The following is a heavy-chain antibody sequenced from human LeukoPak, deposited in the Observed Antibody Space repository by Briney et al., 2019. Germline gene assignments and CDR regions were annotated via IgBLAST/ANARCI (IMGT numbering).Heavy chain of an antibody. D-gene: IGHD3-10*01. Sequence: SETLSLTCTVSGGSIRSYYWSWIRQPPGEGLEWIGYIYYSGSTNYNPSLKSRVTISVDTSKNQFSLKLSSVTAADTAVYYCAVREGWFGESNYGMDVWGQGTTVTVSS. CDR3: AVREGWFGESNYGMDV. CDR1: GGSIRSYY. V-gene: IGHV4-59*01. CDR2: IYYSGST. J-gene: IGHJ6*02.